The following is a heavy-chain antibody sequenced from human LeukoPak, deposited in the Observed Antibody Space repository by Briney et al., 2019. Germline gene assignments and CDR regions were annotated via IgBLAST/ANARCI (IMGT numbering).Heavy chain of an antibody. CDR3: AKRERESYNFGYPDY. V-gene: IGHV3-23*01. Sequence: GGSLRLSCAASGFTFSSYAMSWVRQAPGKGLEWVSGIGGSGGSTYYADSVRGRFTISRDNSKNTLYLQMDSLRAEDTAVYYCAKRERESYNFGYPDYWGQGTLVTVSS. CDR2: IGGSGGST. CDR1: GFTFSSYA. D-gene: IGHD1-1*01. J-gene: IGHJ4*02.